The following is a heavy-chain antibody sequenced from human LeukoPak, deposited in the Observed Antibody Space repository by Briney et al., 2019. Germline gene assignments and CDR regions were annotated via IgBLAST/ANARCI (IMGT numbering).Heavy chain of an antibody. CDR2: ISAYNGNT. CDR1: GYTFTSYG. CDR3: ASDGSHGDAFDI. V-gene: IGHV1-18*01. J-gene: IGHJ3*02. D-gene: IGHD6-25*01. Sequence: ASVKVSCKASGYTFTSYGISWVRQAPGQGLEWMGWISAYNGNTNYAQKLQGRVTMTTDTFTSTAYMELRSLRSDDTAVYYCASDGSHGDAFDIWGQGTMVTVSS.